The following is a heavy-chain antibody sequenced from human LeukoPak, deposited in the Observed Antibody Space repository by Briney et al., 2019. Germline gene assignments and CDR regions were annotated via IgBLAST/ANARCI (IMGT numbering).Heavy chain of an antibody. CDR3: AKSNGYGLIDI. CDR1: GYTFTDFG. Sequence: ASVKVSCKASGYTFTDFGISWVRQAPGQGLEWMGWISAYNGNTNYGQKLQGRVTMTTDTSTSTAYMELRSLRSDDTAVYYCAKSNGYGLIDIWGQGTMVTVSS. CDR2: ISAYNGNT. J-gene: IGHJ3*02. V-gene: IGHV1-18*01. D-gene: IGHD3-10*01.